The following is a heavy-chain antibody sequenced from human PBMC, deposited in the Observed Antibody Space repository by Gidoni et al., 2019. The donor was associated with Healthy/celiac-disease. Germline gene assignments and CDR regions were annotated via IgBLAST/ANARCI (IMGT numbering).Heavy chain of an antibody. D-gene: IGHD5-12*01. CDR2: ISYDGSNK. J-gene: IGHJ4*02. CDR3: AKDGPTSPGYSGYGFDY. Sequence: QVQLLESGGGVVQPGRSLRLSCAASGFTFSSYGMHWVRQAPGKGLEWVAVISYDGSNKYYADSVKGRFTISRDNSKNTLYLQMNSLRAEDTAVYYCAKDGPTSPGYSGYGFDYWGQGTLVTVSS. CDR1: GFTFSSYG. V-gene: IGHV3-30*18.